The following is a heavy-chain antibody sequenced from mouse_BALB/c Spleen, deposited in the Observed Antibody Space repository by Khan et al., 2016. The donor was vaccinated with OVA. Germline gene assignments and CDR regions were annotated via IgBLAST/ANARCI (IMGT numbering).Heavy chain of an antibody. CDR1: GYTFTSYT. J-gene: IGHJ3*01. CDR2: INPSNDYT. Sequence: VQLQQSRAELARPGASVKMSCKASGYTFTSYTIHWVRQRPGQAPEWIGHINPSNDYTNYNQNFKDKATLIVDKSSTTAYMQLSSLTSEDSAGYYGVREGAYHRADGWFAYWGQGTLVTVSA. D-gene: IGHD2-14*01. V-gene: IGHV1-4*01. CDR3: VREGAYHRADGWFAY.